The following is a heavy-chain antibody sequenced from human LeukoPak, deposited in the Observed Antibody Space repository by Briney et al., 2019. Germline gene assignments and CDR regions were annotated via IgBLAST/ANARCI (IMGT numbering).Heavy chain of an antibody. CDR3: ARTKNYGAYDFDS. CDR1: GDSIMAGDYA. V-gene: IGHV4-30-2*01. CDR2: IYHGGAT. J-gene: IGHJ5*01. Sequence: SQTLSLTCTVSGDSIMAGDYAWSWIRQPPGKGLEWIGYIYHGGATYYNPSLKSRVTLSVDRSKNQFSLRLNSVTAADTAVYYCARTKNYGAYDFDSWGQGTLVTVSS. D-gene: IGHD4-17*01.